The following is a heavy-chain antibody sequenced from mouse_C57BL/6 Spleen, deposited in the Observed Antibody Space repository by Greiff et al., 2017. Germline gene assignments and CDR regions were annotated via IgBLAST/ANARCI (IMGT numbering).Heavy chain of an antibody. J-gene: IGHJ2*01. V-gene: IGHV1-80*01. CDR3: ARYDYGSSYDFDY. CDR1: GYAFSSYW. D-gene: IGHD1-1*01. Sequence: QVQLKHSGAELVKPGASVKISCKASGYAFSSYWMNWVKQRPGKGLEWIGQLYPGDGDTNYNGKFKGKATLTADKSSSTAYMQLSSLTSEDSAVYFCARYDYGSSYDFDYWGQGTTLTVSS. CDR2: LYPGDGDT.